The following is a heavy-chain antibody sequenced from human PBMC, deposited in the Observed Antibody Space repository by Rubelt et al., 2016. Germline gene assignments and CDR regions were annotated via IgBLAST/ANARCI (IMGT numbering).Heavy chain of an antibody. J-gene: IGHJ5*02. CDR2: IYYSGST. Sequence: GKGLEWIGSIYYSGSTYYNPSLKSRVTISVDTSKNQFSLKLSSVTAADTAVYYCARQSGSSSWPNWFDPWGQGTLVTVSS. CDR3: ARQSGSSSWPNWFDP. V-gene: IGHV4-39*01. D-gene: IGHD6-13*01.